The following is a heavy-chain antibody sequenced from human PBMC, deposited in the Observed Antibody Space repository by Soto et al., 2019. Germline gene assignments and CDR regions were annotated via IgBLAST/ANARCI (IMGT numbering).Heavy chain of an antibody. D-gene: IGHD6-19*01. CDR1: GYTFTSYY. CDR3: ARGSQWLVRGDDAFDI. Sequence: ASVKVSWKASGYTFTSYYIHCVRQAPGQGLEWMGIINPSGGSTSYAQKFQGRVTMTRDTSTSTVYMELSSLRSEDTAVYYCARGSQWLVRGDDAFDIWGQGTMVTVSS. J-gene: IGHJ3*02. CDR2: INPSGGST. V-gene: IGHV1-46*01.